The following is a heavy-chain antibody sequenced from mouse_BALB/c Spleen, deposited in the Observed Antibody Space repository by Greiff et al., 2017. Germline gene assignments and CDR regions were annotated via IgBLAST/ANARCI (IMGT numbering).Heavy chain of an antibody. CDR3: ASGYYSYDDYAMDY. Sequence: EVKLQESGAELVKPGASVKLSCTASGFNIKDTYMHWVKQRPEQGLEWIGRIDPANGNTKYDPKFQGKATITADTSSNTAYLQLSSLTSEDTAVYYCASGYYSYDDYAMDYWGQGTSVTVSS. CDR2: IDPANGNT. V-gene: IGHV14-3*02. D-gene: IGHD2-12*01. CDR1: GFNIKDTY. J-gene: IGHJ4*01.